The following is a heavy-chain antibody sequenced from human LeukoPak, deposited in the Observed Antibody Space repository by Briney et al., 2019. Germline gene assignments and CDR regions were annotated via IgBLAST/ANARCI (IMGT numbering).Heavy chain of an antibody. D-gene: IGHD3-22*01. Sequence: ASVKVSCKVSGYTLTELSMHWVRQAPGKGLEWMGGFDPVDGETIYAQKFQGRVTMTEDTSTDTAYMELSSLRSEDTAVYYCAKDQLWGDYYDTSGYPTFDYWGQGTLVTVSS. CDR3: AKDQLWGDYYDTSGYPTFDY. CDR2: FDPVDGET. CDR1: GYTLTELS. V-gene: IGHV1-24*01. J-gene: IGHJ4*02.